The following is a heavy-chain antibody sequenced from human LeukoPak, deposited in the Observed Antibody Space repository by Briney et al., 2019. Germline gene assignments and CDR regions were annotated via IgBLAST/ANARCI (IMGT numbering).Heavy chain of an antibody. CDR2: VYFSGIT. Sequence: SETLSLTCTVSNGSISSSAYYWGWVRQSPGKGLQWIGSVYFSGITYYNESLKSRLTISVDKSNNQFSLKLSSVTAADTAVYYCARPFYDYVWGSWGQGTLVTVSS. CDR1: NGSISSSAYY. D-gene: IGHD3-16*01. J-gene: IGHJ4*02. V-gene: IGHV4-39*07. CDR3: ARPFYDYVWGS.